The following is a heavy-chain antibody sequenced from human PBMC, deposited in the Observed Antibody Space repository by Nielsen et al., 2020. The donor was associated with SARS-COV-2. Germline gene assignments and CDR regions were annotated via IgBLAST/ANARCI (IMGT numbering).Heavy chain of an antibody. CDR1: GESFTDNK. CDR3: ARGKKSYSGAFLSYYYYYYMDV. Sequence: SETLSLTCALYGESFTDNKWNWVRQPPGKGLEWIGEITHTGSTSYNPSLKSRVTMSVDTSKNQFSLKLNSVTAADTAVYFCARGKKSYSGAFLSYYYYYYMDVWGKGTTVTVSS. D-gene: IGHD2/OR15-2a*01. V-gene: IGHV4-34*01. J-gene: IGHJ6*03. CDR2: ITHTGST.